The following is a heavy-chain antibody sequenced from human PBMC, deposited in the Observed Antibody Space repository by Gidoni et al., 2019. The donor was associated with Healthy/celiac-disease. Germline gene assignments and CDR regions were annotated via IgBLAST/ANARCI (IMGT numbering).Heavy chain of an antibody. CDR2: IIPIFGTA. D-gene: IGHD5-18*01. CDR1: GVTLSSYA. V-gene: IGHV1-69*06. Sequence: QVQLVQAGAVVKKPGSSVKVSCKASGVTLSSYAISWVRQAPGQGLEWMGGIIPIFGTANYAQKFLGRVTITADKSTSTAYMELSSLRSEDTAVYDCARDHSGGYSYGGSFDYWGQGTLVTVSS. J-gene: IGHJ4*02. CDR3: ARDHSGGYSYGGSFDY.